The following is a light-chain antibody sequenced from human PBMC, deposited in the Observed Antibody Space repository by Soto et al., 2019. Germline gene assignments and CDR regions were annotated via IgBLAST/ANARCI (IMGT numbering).Light chain of an antibody. CDR3: LQDYSYPYT. CDR2: AAS. V-gene: IGKV1-6*01. CDR1: QAITND. J-gene: IGKJ2*01. Sequence: GDRVTITCRASQAITNDLGWYQQKPGRAPKLLIYAASSLHSGVPSRFSGGGSGTEFTLTISSLQPEDFATYYCLQDYSYPYTFGQGTKLEIK.